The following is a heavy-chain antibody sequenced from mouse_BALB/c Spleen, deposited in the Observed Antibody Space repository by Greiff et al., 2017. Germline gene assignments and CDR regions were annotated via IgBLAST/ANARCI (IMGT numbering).Heavy chain of an antibody. CDR1: GFTFSSYA. CDR3: ARGDGRAWFAY. Sequence: DVKLVESGGGLVKPGGSLKLSCAASGFTFSSYAMSWVRQTPEKRLEWVASISSGGSTYYPDSVKGRFTISRDNARNILYLQMSSLRSEDTAMYYCARGDGRAWFAYWGQGTLVTVSA. J-gene: IGHJ3*01. V-gene: IGHV5-6-5*01. D-gene: IGHD1-1*01. CDR2: ISSGGST.